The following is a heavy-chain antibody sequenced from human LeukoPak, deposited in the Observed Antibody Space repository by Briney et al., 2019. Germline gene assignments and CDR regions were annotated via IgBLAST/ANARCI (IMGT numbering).Heavy chain of an antibody. V-gene: IGHV4-34*12. D-gene: IGHD4-17*01. J-gene: IGHJ4*02. CDR2: IIHIGGT. CDR3: SRAGYGDSDFDY. CDR1: GGSFSGYY. Sequence: PSETLSLTCAVYGGSFSGYYWSWIRPLPGEGLEWVGEIIHIGGTNSNPSLKRGVPISVDTSNHQFSLSLHSVTTSATAVYYWSRAGYGDSDFDYWGQGTLVTVSS.